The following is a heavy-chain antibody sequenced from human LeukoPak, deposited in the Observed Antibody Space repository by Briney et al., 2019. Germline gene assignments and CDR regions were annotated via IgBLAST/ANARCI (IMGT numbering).Heavy chain of an antibody. CDR1: GFTFSSYG. V-gene: IGHV3-30*02. D-gene: IGHD2-2*01. CDR3: AKRGVWDCDSGSCNAMPLDS. J-gene: IGHJ4*02. CDR2: INYDGTSK. Sequence: GGSLRLSCAASGFTFSSYGMHWVRQAPGKGLEWVAFINYDGTSKYYVDSVRGRFTISRDNYDNTIYLQMRSLRIDDTAVYYCAKRGVWDCDSGSCNAMPLDSWGQGSLVTVSS.